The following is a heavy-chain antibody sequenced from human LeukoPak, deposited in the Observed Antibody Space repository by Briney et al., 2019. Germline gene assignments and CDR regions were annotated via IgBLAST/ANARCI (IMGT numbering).Heavy chain of an antibody. V-gene: IGHV4-34*01. CDR1: SGSFNYYY. Sequence: PSETLSLTCAVNSGSFNYYYWSWIRQPPGKGLEWIGEINDSGSTNYNPSLKGRVTISVDKSRKRFSLKFASVTAPNTAVYYGARGGKISTGSRYYYYGMDVWGQGTTVTVSS. J-gene: IGHJ6*02. D-gene: IGHD3-9*01. CDR2: INDSGST. CDR3: ARGGKISTGSRYYYYGMDV.